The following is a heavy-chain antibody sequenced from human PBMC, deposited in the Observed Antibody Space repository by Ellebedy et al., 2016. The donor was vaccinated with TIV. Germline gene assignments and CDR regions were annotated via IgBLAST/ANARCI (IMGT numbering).Heavy chain of an antibody. J-gene: IGHJ4*02. CDR3: ARYLRMVRGVISD. V-gene: IGHV4-34*01. CDR2: INHSGST. CDR1: GGSFNDYY. Sequence: MPSETLSLTCAVSGGSFNDYYWSWIRQSPGKGLEWIGEINHSGSTDYNPSLKSRVTIAIDTSKNQFSLQRTSVTAADTAVYYCARYLRMVRGVISDWGQGTLVTVSS. D-gene: IGHD3-10*01.